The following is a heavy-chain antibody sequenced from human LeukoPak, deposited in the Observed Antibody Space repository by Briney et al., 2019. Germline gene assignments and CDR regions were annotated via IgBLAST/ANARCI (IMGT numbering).Heavy chain of an antibody. CDR2: IYHSGRT. D-gene: IGHD3-22*01. V-gene: IGHV4-4*02. Sequence: SETLSLTCAVSGGSISSSNWWSWVRQPPGTGLEWIGEIYHSGRTNYTPSLKSRVTISVDKSKNQLPLKLSSVTAADTAVYYCARDNYDNSGYYFDYWGQGTLVTVSS. CDR1: GGSISSSNW. J-gene: IGHJ4*02. CDR3: ARDNYDNSGYYFDY.